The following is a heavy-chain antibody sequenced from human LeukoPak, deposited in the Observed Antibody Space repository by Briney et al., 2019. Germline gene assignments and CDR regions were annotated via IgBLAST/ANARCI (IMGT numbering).Heavy chain of an antibody. V-gene: IGHV3-30*03. D-gene: IGHD6-19*01. CDR3: ASVSPLSAVAVFDY. J-gene: IGHJ4*02. CDR1: GFTFSSYG. CDR2: ISYGGSNK. Sequence: GGSLRLSCAASGFTFSSYGMHWVRQAPGKGLEWVAVISYGGSNKYYADSVKGRFTISRDNSKNTLYLQMNSLRAEDTAVYYCASVSPLSAVAVFDYWGQGTLVTVSS.